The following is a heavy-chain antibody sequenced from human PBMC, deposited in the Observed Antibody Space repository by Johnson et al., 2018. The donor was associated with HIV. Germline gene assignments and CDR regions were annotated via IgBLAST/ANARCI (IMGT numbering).Heavy chain of an antibody. CDR1: GFTVRSSY. J-gene: IGHJ3*02. Sequence: VQLVESGGGLVQPGGSLRLSCAASGFTVRSSYMSWVRQAPGKGLEHVSVIYSDGTTYYTDSVRGRFTISRDNSRNTLYIQMNSLRAEDTAVYYCATSRVLLYQPLRPHAFDIWGQGTMVTVSS. CDR3: ATSRVLLYQPLRPHAFDI. CDR2: IYSDGTT. D-gene: IGHD2-2*01. V-gene: IGHV3-66*01.